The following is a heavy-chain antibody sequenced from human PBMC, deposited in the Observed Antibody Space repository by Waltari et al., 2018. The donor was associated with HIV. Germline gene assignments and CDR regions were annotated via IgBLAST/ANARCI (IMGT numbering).Heavy chain of an antibody. CDR3: VRGVYCGGACYSGADY. Sequence: QVQLQESGPGLVKTSQTLSLTCTVSCGPPRRVMYYWTWIRQRPGMGLEWIGYIQLNGNTFYNPSLRSRIVMLLDTSKNQFSLKLTSVTVADTAVYYCVRGVYCGGACYSGADYWGQGTLVTVSS. J-gene: IGHJ4*02. CDR2: IQLNGNT. CDR1: CGPPRRVMYY. D-gene: IGHD2-21*02. V-gene: IGHV4-31*03.